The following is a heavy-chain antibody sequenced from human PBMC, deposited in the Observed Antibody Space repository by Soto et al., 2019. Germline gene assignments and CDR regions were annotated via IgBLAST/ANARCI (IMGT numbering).Heavy chain of an antibody. D-gene: IGHD3-9*01. J-gene: IGHJ3*01. CDR2: IRSKANSYAT. CDR3: ARLYPYYDILTGSQIYAFDF. CDR1: GFTFSGSA. Sequence: GGSLRLSCAASGFTFSGSAMHWVRQASGKGLEWVGRIRSKANSYATAYAASVKGRFTISRDDSKNTAYLQMNSLKTEDTAVYYCARLYPYYDILTGSQIYAFDFWGQGTMVTVSS. V-gene: IGHV3-73*01.